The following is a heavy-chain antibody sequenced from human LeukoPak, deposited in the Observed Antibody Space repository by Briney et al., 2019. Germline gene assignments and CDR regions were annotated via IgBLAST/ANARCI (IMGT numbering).Heavy chain of an antibody. CDR3: ARGAAISTADY. J-gene: IGHJ4*02. Sequence: SSETLSLTCAVYGGSFSGYYWSWIRQPPGKGLEWIGEINHSGSTNYNPSLKSRVTISVDTSKNQFSLKLSSVTAADTAVYYCARGAAISTADYWGQGTLVTVSS. CDR1: GGSFSGYY. V-gene: IGHV4-34*01. CDR2: INHSGST. D-gene: IGHD1-26*01.